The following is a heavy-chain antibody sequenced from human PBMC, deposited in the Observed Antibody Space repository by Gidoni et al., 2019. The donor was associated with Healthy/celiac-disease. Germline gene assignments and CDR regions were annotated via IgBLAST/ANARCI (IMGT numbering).Heavy chain of an antibody. CDR3: ARLTDYYDSSGYPYFDY. J-gene: IGHJ4*02. Sequence: DVQLLQSGPEVKQPGASLRIPCKGSGYSFTSHWISWVRQMPGKGLEWMGRIDPGDSYTNYSPSFQGHVTISADKSISTAYLQWSSLKASDTAMYYCARLTDYYDSSGYPYFDYWGQGTLVTVSS. CDR1: GYSFTSHW. CDR2: IDPGDSYT. D-gene: IGHD3-22*01. V-gene: IGHV5-10-1*03.